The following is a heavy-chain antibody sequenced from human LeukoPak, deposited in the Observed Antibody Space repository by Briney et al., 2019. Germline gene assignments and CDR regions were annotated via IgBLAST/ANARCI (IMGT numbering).Heavy chain of an antibody. J-gene: IGHJ4*02. CDR3: ARMLFRGYCSGGSCSNGENYFDY. D-gene: IGHD2-15*01. CDR2: IYYSGST. V-gene: IGHV4-31*03. CDR1: GGSISSGGYY. Sequence: SQTLSLTCTVSGGSISSGGYYWSWIPQHPGKGLEWIGYIYYSGSTYYNPSLKSRVTISVDTSKNQFSLELSSVTAADTAVYYCARMLFRGYCSGGSCSNGENYFDYWGQGTLVTVSS.